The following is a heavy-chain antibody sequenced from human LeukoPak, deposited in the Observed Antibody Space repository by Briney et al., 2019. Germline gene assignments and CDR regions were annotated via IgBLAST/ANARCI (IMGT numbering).Heavy chain of an antibody. CDR2: ISSGSTTI. CDR3: ARDVEQWLVRVYYFDY. Sequence: PGGSLRLSCATSGFTLSSYIMNWVRQAPGKGLEWVSYISSGSTTIYYADSVKGRFTISSDNAKNSLYLQMNSLRAEDTAVYYCARDVEQWLVRVYYFDYWGQGTLVTVSS. D-gene: IGHD6-19*01. V-gene: IGHV3-48*01. J-gene: IGHJ4*02. CDR1: GFTLSSYI.